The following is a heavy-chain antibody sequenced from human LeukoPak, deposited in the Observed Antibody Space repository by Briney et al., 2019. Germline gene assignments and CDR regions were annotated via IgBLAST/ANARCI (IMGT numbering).Heavy chain of an antibody. J-gene: IGHJ5*02. D-gene: IGHD2-2*01. V-gene: IGHV1-8*01. CDR3: ATRREPAAASYDEEWNWFDP. CDR2: MNPNSGNT. Sequence: GASVKVSCKASGYTFTSYDINWVRQATGQGLEWMGWMNPNSGNTGYAQKFQGRVTMTRNTSISTAYMELSSLRSEDTAVYYCATRREPAAASYDEEWNWFDPWGQGTLVTVSS. CDR1: GYTFTSYD.